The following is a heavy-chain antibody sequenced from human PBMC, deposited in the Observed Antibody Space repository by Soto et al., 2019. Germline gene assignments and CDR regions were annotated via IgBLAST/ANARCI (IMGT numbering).Heavy chain of an antibody. V-gene: IGHV3-33*01. J-gene: IGHJ4*02. CDR1: GFTFNDYG. D-gene: IGHD1-1*01. Sequence: QVQLVESGGGVVQPGRSLRLSCATSGFTFNDYGFHWVRQAPGKGLEWVAVIWYDGSKTLYADFVKGRVTISRDDSKNTLYLQMDNLRAEDTAVYHCARDLGSTNYYFDYWGLGTLVIVSS. CDR2: IWYDGSKT. CDR3: ARDLGSTNYYFDY.